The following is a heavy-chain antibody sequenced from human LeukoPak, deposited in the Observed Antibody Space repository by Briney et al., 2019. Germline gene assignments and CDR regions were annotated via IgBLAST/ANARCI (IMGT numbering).Heavy chain of an antibody. Sequence: GGSLRLSCAASGSTFSSYWMHWVRQAPGKGLVWVSRIDGDGSTTRYADSVKGRFTISRDNAKNTLYLQMNSLTAEATAVYYCASPSLGINAFDIWGQGTRVTVSS. V-gene: IGHV3-74*01. CDR3: ASPSLGINAFDI. J-gene: IGHJ3*02. D-gene: IGHD7-27*01. CDR1: GSTFSSYW. CDR2: IDGDGSTT.